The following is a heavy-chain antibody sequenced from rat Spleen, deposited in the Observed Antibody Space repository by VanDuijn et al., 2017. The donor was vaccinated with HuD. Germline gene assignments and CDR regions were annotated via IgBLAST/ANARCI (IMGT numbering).Heavy chain of an antibody. CDR1: GFTFSSYD. Sequence: EVQLVESGGGLVQPGRSLKVSCEASGFTFSSYDMAWVRQAPTKGLEWVASISPRGGSTYYRDSVKGRFTVSRDNAKSTLYLQMDSLRSEDTATYYCVRQDTSGYSNWFAYWGQGTLVTVSS. CDR2: ISPRGGST. J-gene: IGHJ3*01. D-gene: IGHD4-3*01. V-gene: IGHV5-25*01. CDR3: VRQDTSGYSNWFAY.